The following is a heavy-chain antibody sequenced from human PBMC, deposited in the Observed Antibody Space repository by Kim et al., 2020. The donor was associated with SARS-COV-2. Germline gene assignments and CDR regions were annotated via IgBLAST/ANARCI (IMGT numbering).Heavy chain of an antibody. V-gene: IGHV1-46*01. D-gene: IGHD3-10*01. CDR2: INPNGGAT. Sequence: ASVNVSCKASGYSFTSYYMHWVRQAPGQGLEWMGIINPNGGATAYAQKFQGRVTMTRDTSTSTVYMELNSLRSEDTAVYYFAREIRRWRYLDVWGKGTTV. CDR3: AREIRRWRYLDV. CDR1: GYSFTSYY. J-gene: IGHJ6*03.